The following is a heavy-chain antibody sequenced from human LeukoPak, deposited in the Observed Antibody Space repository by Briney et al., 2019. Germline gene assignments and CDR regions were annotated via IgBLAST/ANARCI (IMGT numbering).Heavy chain of an antibody. CDR1: GFTLDDHA. D-gene: IGHD2-21*02. Sequence: GGSLGLFCGASGFTLDDHAMHWVRQAPGKGLEGVSGLTWNSDTDAYADSVKGRFTIARDNAGNSLYLEVNSLRPEDTALYYCAKGPGLTAFFDFLGGGTLLTVPS. CDR3: AKGPGLTAFFDF. V-gene: IGHV3-9*01. CDR2: LTWNSDTD. J-gene: IGHJ4*02.